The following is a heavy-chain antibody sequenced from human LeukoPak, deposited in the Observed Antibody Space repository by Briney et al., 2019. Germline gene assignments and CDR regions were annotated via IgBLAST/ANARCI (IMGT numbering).Heavy chain of an antibody. CDR2: ISAFNCNT. CDR1: GYTFTSYG. V-gene: IGHV1-18*01. Sequence: ASVKVSCKASGYTFTSYGISWVRQAPGQGLEWMGWISAFNCNTNYAQKLQGRVTMTTDTSTSTAYMELRSLRSDDTAVYYCARASSGWSEVYWGQGTLVTVSS. CDR3: ARASSGWSEVY. D-gene: IGHD6-19*01. J-gene: IGHJ1*01.